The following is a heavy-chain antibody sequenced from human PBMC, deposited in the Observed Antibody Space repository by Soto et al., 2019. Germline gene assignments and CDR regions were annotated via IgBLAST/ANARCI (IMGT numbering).Heavy chain of an antibody. V-gene: IGHV4-4*02. J-gene: IGHJ6*03. CDR1: SGSISSSNW. Sequence: SETLSLTCAVSSGSISSSNWWSWVRQPPGKGLEWIGEIYHSGSTNYNPSLKSRVTISVDKSKNQFSLKLSSVTAADTAVYYCARVPSGGVYSGYDPRRFDYMDVWGKGTTVTVSS. D-gene: IGHD5-12*01. CDR3: ARVPSGGVYSGYDPRRFDYMDV. CDR2: IYHSGST.